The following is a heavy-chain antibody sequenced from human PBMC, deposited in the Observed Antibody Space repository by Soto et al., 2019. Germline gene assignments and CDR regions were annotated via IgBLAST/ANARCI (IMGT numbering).Heavy chain of an antibody. D-gene: IGHD1-26*01. CDR2: IDWDDDK. Sequence: SGPTLVNPTQTLTLTGTFSGFSLSTNGMRVSWIRQPPGKALEWLARIDWDDDKYYSTSLKTRLTISKDTSKNQVVLTMTNMDPLDTATYYCARIPYSGSSIYLDYRRQGASVNVSS. CDR3: ARIPYSGSSIYLDY. V-gene: IGHV2-70*04. J-gene: IGHJ4*02. CDR1: GFSLSTNGMR.